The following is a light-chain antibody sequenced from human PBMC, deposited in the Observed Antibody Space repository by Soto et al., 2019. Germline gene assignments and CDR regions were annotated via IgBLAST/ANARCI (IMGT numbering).Light chain of an antibody. J-gene: IGKJ1*01. CDR1: QIFIISY. CDR3: QQYGSSPWT. V-gene: IGKV3-20*01. Sequence: EIVLTHSPGILSLSPEEKATLSCRDFQIFIISYLAWYQQKPGHAPRLLIYGASSRATGIPDRFSGSGFGIDFTLIISRLEPEDFAVYYCQQYGSSPWTFGQGTKWIS. CDR2: GAS.